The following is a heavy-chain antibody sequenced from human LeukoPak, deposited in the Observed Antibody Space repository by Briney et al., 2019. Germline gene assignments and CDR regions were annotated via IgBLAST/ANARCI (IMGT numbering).Heavy chain of an antibody. Sequence: ASVKVSCKASGYTFTGYYMHWVRQAPGQGLEWMGWINPNSGGTNYAQKFQGRVTMTRDTSISTAYMELSRLRSDDTAVYYCARGDYLYYDSRVFDYWGQGTLVTVSS. CDR1: GYTFTGYY. CDR3: ARGDYLYYDSRVFDY. V-gene: IGHV1-2*02. CDR2: INPNSGGT. J-gene: IGHJ4*02. D-gene: IGHD3-22*01.